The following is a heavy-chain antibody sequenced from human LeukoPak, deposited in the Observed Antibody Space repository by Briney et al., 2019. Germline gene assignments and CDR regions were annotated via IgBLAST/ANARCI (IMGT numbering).Heavy chain of an antibody. V-gene: IGHV3-30-3*01. CDR1: GFTFSSYA. CDR3: ARVATLNWNYYDY. Sequence: PGGSLRLSCAASGFTFSSYAMHWVRQTPGKGLEWVAVMSSDGSNKYYADSVKGRFTISRDNSKNTLYLQMNSLRAEDTAVYYCARVATLNWNYYDYWGQGTLVTVSS. CDR2: MSSDGSNK. D-gene: IGHD1-1*01. J-gene: IGHJ4*02.